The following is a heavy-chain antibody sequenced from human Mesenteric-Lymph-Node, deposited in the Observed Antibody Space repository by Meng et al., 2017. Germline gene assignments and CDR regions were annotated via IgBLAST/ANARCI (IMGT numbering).Heavy chain of an antibody. V-gene: IGHV4-34*01. CDR2: IYYSGST. CDR1: GGSFSGYY. Sequence: VQLPQWGAGLLKPSETLSLTCAVYGGSFSGYYCGWIRQPPGKGLEWIGDIYYSGSTFYNPSLKRRVIISIDTSKNQFSLNLGSVTAADTAVYYCARVSSGWDYFDYWGQGTLVTVSS. J-gene: IGHJ4*02. D-gene: IGHD6-19*01. CDR3: ARVSSGWDYFDY.